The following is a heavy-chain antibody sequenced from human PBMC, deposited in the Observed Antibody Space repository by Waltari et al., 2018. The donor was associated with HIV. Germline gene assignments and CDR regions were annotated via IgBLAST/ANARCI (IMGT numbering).Heavy chain of an antibody. J-gene: IGHJ4*02. V-gene: IGHV4-39*07. CDR2: LSYTGSS. CDR1: GASIRSGDFY. Sequence: HLQLWESGPRLVKPSGTLSLTCTVPGASIRSGDFYWGWIRQTPGQGLEWIGSLSYTGSSYYSASLRGRVSTAIITSKNLFSLNLTSVTAADTAIYYCARAAATNAIVFEYWGQGALVTISS. D-gene: IGHD2-21*01. CDR3: ARAAATNAIVFEY.